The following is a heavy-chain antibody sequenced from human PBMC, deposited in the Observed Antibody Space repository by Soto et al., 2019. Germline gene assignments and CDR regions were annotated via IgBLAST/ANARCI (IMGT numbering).Heavy chain of an antibody. Sequence: ASVKVSCKASGGTFGSYAISWVRQAPGQGLEWMGGIIPIFGTANYAQKFQGRVTITADESTSTAYMELSSLRSEDTAVYYCARGHYYDSSGYYQYDAFDIWGQGTMVTVSS. J-gene: IGHJ3*02. V-gene: IGHV1-69*13. CDR3: ARGHYYDSSGYYQYDAFDI. CDR1: GGTFGSYA. D-gene: IGHD3-22*01. CDR2: IIPIFGTA.